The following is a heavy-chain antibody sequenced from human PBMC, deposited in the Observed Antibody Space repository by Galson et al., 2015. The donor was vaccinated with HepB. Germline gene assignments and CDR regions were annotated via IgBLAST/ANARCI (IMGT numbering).Heavy chain of an antibody. CDR3: ARVDDSTSVISY. CDR1: GGTFSSYA. D-gene: IGHD3-22*01. V-gene: IGHV1-69*04. CDR2: IIPILGIA. J-gene: IGHJ4*02. Sequence: SVKVSCKASGGTFSSYAISWVRQAPGQGLEWMGRIIPILGIANYAQKFQGRVTITADKSTSTAYMELSSLRSEDTAVYYCARVDDSTSVISYWGQGTLVTVSS.